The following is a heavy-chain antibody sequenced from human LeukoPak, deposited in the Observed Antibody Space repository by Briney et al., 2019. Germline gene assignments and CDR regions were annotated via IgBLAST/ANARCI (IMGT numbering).Heavy chain of an antibody. D-gene: IGHD6-19*01. J-gene: IGHJ4*02. CDR3: AKVPHPYSSGWYGGFFDY. Sequence: GGSLRLSCAASGFTFNDYAMHWVRQAPGKGLEWVAVISYDGSNKYYADSVKGRFTISRDNSKNTLYLQMNSLRAEDTAVYYCAKVPHPYSSGWYGGFFDYWGQGTLITVSS. CDR2: ISYDGSNK. CDR1: GFTFNDYA. V-gene: IGHV3-30*18.